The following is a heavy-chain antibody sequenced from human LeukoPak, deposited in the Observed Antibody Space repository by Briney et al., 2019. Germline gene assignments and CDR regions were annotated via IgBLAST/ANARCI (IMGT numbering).Heavy chain of an antibody. CDR3: ARHYFRYSSGWYYFDY. J-gene: IGHJ4*02. CDR1: GGSISSYY. V-gene: IGHV4-34*01. Sequence: SETLSLTCTVSGGSISSYYWSWIRQPPGKGLEWIGEINHSGSTNYNPSLKSRVTISVDTSKNQFSLKLSSVTAADTAVYYCARHYFRYSSGWYYFDYWGQGTLVTVSS. D-gene: IGHD6-19*01. CDR2: INHSGST.